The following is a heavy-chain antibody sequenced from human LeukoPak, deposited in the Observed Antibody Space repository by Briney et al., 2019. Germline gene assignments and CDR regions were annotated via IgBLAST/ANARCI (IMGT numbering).Heavy chain of an antibody. CDR2: IYYSGST. J-gene: IGHJ6*03. CDR1: GGSISSSSYY. Sequence: PSETLSLTCTVSGGSISSSSYYWGWIRQPPGKGLEWIGSIYYSGSTYYNPSLKSRVTISVDTSKNQFSLKLSSVTAADTAVYYCARPARQQLGLYYYYYMDVWGKGTTVTVSS. D-gene: IGHD6-13*01. V-gene: IGHV4-39*01. CDR3: ARPARQQLGLYYYYYMDV.